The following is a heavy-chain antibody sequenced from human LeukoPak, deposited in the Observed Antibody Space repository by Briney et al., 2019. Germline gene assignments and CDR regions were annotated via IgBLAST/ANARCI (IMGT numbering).Heavy chain of an antibody. J-gene: IGHJ3*02. CDR2: IYSGGST. V-gene: IGHV3-66*02. CDR1: GFTLSSNY. D-gene: IGHD4-17*01. Sequence: GGSLRLSRAASGFTLSSNYMSWVRQAPGKGLEWVSVIYSGGSTYYADSVKGRFTISRDNSKNTLYLQMNSLRAEDTAVYYCASVNYGDYGDAFDIWGQGTMVTVSS. CDR3: ASVNYGDYGDAFDI.